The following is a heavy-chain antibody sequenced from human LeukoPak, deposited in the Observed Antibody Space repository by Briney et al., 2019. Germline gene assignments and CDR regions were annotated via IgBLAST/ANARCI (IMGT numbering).Heavy chain of an antibody. D-gene: IGHD3-3*01. J-gene: IGHJ3*02. CDR2: IYYSGST. Sequence: SETLSLTCAVSGGSFSGYYWSWIRQPPGKGLEWIGYIYYSGSTYYNPSLKSRVTISVDTSKNQFSLKLSSVTAADTAVYYCARIPTLRFLEWLPREDAFDIWGQGTMVTVSS. CDR3: ARIPTLRFLEWLPREDAFDI. V-gene: IGHV4-59*06. CDR1: GGSFSGYY.